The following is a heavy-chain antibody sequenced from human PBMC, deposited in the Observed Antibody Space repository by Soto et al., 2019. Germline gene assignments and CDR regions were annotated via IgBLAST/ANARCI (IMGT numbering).Heavy chain of an antibody. J-gene: IGHJ6*02. D-gene: IGHD6-6*01. CDR1: GYSFTSYW. CDR3: ARRAARLDYYYGMDV. V-gene: IGHV5-51*01. Sequence: GESLKISCKGSGYSFTSYWIGWVRQMPGKGLEWMGIIYPGDSDTRYSPSFQGQVTISADKSISTAYLQWSSLKASDTAMYYCARRAARLDYYYGMDVWGQGTTVTVSS. CDR2: IYPGDSDT.